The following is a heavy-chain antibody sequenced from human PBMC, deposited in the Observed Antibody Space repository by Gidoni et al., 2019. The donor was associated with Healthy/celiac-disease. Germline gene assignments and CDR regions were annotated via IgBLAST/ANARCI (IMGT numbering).Heavy chain of an antibody. D-gene: IGHD3-3*01. J-gene: IGHJ5*02. CDR2: LYWDDDK. Sequence: QITLKESGPTLVKPTHTLTLTCTFSGFSLSTSGVSVCWIRQPPGKALEWLARLYWDDDKRYRPSLKGRITIAKDIPKNQVVLTMTNMAPVDTATYYCAHSGRRFSPFDPWGQGTLVTVSS. CDR3: AHSGRRFSPFDP. V-gene: IGHV2-5*02. CDR1: GFSLSTSGVS.